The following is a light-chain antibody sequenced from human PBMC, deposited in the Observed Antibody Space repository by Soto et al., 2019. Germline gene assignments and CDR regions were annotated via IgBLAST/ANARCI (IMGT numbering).Light chain of an antibody. CDR2: EVS. CDR3: SSFAGNNNVV. CDR1: SSDVGGYHY. J-gene: IGLJ2*01. Sequence: QSALTQPPSASGSPGQSVTISCTGTSSDVGGYHYVSWYQQHPGKAPKLMISEVSKRPSGVPDRFSGSKSGNTASLTVSGLQAEDEADYYCSSFAGNNNVVCGGGTKLTVL. V-gene: IGLV2-8*01.